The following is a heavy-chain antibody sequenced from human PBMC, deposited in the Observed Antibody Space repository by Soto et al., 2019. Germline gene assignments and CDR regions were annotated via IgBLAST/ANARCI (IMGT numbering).Heavy chain of an antibody. V-gene: IGHV3-23*01. CDR1: GFTFSSYA. Sequence: EVQLLESGGGLVQPGGSPRLSCAASGFTFSSYAMSWVRQAPGKGLEWVSAISGSGGSTYYADSVKGRFTISRDNSKNTLYLQMNSLRAEDTAVYYCAKVPRVTIFGVVPLDYWGQGTLVTVSS. CDR3: AKVPRVTIFGVVPLDY. J-gene: IGHJ4*02. CDR2: ISGSGGST. D-gene: IGHD3-3*01.